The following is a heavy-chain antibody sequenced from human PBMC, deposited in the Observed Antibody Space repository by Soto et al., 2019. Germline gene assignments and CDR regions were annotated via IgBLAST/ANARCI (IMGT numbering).Heavy chain of an antibody. CDR3: ASHPRDSSGYWCYCDY. Sequence: EVQLVESGGGLVKPGGSLRLSCAASGFTFSSHSMNWVRQAPGKGLEWVSSISSSSTYIYYADSGKGRFTISRDNAKNPSYLQRNSLRAEDTGVYYGASHPRDSSGYWCYCDYWGQGTRVTVSS. V-gene: IGHV3-21*01. CDR2: ISSSSTYI. D-gene: IGHD3-22*01. CDR1: GFTFSSHS. J-gene: IGHJ4*02.